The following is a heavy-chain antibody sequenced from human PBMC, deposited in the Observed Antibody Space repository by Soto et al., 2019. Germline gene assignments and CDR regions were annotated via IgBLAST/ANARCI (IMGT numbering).Heavy chain of an antibody. D-gene: IGHD3-22*01. CDR3: ARDYYDSSGYYSPDAFDI. J-gene: IGHJ3*02. CDR2: IIPIFGTA. V-gene: IGHV1-69*13. CDR1: GGTFSSYA. Sequence: SVKVSCKASGGTFSSYAISWVRQAPGQGLEWMGGIIPIFGTANYAQKFQGRVTITADESTSTAYMELSSLRSEDTAVYYCARDYYDSSGYYSPDAFDIWGQGTMVTVSS.